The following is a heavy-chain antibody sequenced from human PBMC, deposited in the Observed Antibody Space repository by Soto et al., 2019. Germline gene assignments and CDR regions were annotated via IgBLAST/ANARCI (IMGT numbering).Heavy chain of an antibody. J-gene: IGHJ6*02. Sequence: QVQLVESGGGVVQPGRSLRLSCAASGFTFSSYGMHWVRQARGKGLEWVAVIWYDGSNKYYADSVKGRFTISRDNSKNTLYLQMNSLRAEDTAVYYCARVSAIMDVWGQGTTVTVSS. CDR2: IWYDGSNK. CDR1: GFTFSSYG. V-gene: IGHV3-33*01. D-gene: IGHD5-18*01. CDR3: ARVSAIMDV.